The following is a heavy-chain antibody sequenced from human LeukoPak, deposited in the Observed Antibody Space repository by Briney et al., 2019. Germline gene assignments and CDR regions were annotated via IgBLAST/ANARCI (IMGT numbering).Heavy chain of an antibody. J-gene: IGHJ4*02. Sequence: KPSETLSLTCTVSGGSISSSKYYWGWIRQPPGKGLEWIGEINHSGSTNYNPSLKSRVTISVDTSKNQFSLKLSSVTAADTAVYYCAKDDYGDYGLENIDYWGQGTLVTVSS. CDR3: AKDDYGDYGLENIDY. CDR1: GGSISSSKYY. D-gene: IGHD4-17*01. CDR2: INHSGST. V-gene: IGHV4-39*07.